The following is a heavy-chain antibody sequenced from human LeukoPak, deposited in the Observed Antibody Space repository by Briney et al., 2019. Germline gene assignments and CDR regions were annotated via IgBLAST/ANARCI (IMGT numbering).Heavy chain of an antibody. V-gene: IGHV3-15*01. Sequence: GGSLRLSCAASGFTFSSYAMSWVRQAPGKGLEWVGRIKSKTDGGTTDYAAPVKGRFTISRDDSKNTLYLQMNSLKTEDTAVYYCTTDLSLRAMVRGGEYWGQGTLVTVSS. D-gene: IGHD3-10*01. CDR2: IKSKTDGGTT. CDR3: TTDLSLRAMVRGGEY. CDR1: GFTFSSYA. J-gene: IGHJ4*02.